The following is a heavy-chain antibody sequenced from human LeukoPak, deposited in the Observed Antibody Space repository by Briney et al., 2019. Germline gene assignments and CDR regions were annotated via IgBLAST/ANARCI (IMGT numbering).Heavy chain of an antibody. CDR1: GFTFNNYA. CDR3: AKVRGSGWYEAFDY. J-gene: IGHJ4*02. V-gene: IGHV3-23*01. D-gene: IGHD6-19*01. CDR2: ITGSGGST. Sequence: PGGSLRLSCAASGFTFNNYAMNWVRQAPGKGLEWVSVITGSGGSTYYADSVKGRFTISRDNSKNTLHLQMNSLRAEDTAVYYCAKVRGSGWYEAFDYWGQGGLVTVSS.